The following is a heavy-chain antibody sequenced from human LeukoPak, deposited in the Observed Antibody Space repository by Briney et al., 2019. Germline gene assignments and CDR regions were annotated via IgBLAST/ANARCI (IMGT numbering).Heavy chain of an antibody. V-gene: IGHV4-4*07. D-gene: IGHD3-22*01. Sequence: SETLSLTCTVSGGSISSYYWSWIRQPAGKGLEWIGRIYTSGSTNYNPSLKSRVTMSVDTSKNQFSLKLSSVTAADTAVYYCARYRTALLIVVVTIQGGQGTQVTVSS. CDR3: ARYRTALLIVVVTIQ. J-gene: IGHJ4*02. CDR2: IYTSGST. CDR1: GGSISSYY.